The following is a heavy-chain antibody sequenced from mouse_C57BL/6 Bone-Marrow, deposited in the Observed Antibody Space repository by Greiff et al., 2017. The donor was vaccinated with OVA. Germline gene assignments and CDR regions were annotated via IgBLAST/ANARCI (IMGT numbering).Heavy chain of an antibody. CDR1: GFSLTSYG. J-gene: IGHJ4*01. Sequence: VQLQQSGPGLVQPSQSLSITCTASGFSLTSYGVHWVRQSPGKGLEWLGVIWSGGSTDYNAAFISRLSISKDNSKSQVFFKMNSLQADDTAIYYCARGTYYAMDYWGQGTSVTVSS. V-gene: IGHV2-2*01. CDR3: ARGTYYAMDY. CDR2: IWSGGST. D-gene: IGHD3-3*01.